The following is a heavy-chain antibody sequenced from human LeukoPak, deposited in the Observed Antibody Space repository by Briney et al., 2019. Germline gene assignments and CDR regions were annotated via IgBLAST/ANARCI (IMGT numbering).Heavy chain of an antibody. CDR1: GGSISSGDYY. D-gene: IGHD1-26*01. Sequence: TSSETLSLTCTVSGGSISSGDYYWSWIRQPPGKGLEWIGYIYYSGSTYYNPSLKSRVTISVDTSKNQFSLKLSSVTAADTAVYYCARGAVGAYSDDYWGQGTLVTVSS. CDR3: ARGAVGAYSDDY. J-gene: IGHJ4*02. CDR2: IYYSGST. V-gene: IGHV4-30-4*08.